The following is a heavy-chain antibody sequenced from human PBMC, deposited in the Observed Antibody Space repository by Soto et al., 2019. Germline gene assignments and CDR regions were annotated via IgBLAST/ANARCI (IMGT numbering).Heavy chain of an antibody. CDR3: ARDENYDFWSGYGPRYGMDV. D-gene: IGHD3-3*01. V-gene: IGHV3-21*01. CDR1: GFTFSSYS. Sequence: GSLRLSCAASGFTFSSYSMNWVRQAPGKGLEWVSSISSSSSYIYYADSVKGRFTISRDNAKNSLYLQMNSLRAEDTAVYYWARDENYDFWSGYGPRYGMDVWGQGTTVTVSS. J-gene: IGHJ6*02. CDR2: ISSSSSYI.